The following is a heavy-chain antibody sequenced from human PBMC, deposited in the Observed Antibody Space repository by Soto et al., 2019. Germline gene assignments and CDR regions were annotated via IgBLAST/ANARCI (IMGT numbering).Heavy chain of an antibody. Sequence: GGALRLSCAPSIFTVSEYYMSWIREAPGKVLEWVSYISSSGSKGSIIYYADSVKGRFTISRDNAKNSLYLQMNSLRAEDTAVYYCARDLGYFASDGYFDYWGQGALVTVSS. CDR3: ARDLGYFASDGYFDY. CDR1: IFTVSEYY. J-gene: IGHJ4*02. V-gene: IGHV3-11*01. D-gene: IGHD3-22*01. CDR2: ISSSGSKGSII.